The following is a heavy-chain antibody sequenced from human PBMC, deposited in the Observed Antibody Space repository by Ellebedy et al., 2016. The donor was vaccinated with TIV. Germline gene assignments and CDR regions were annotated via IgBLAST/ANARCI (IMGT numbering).Heavy chain of an antibody. J-gene: IGHJ3*02. CDR1: GYTFTSYY. D-gene: IGHD3-22*01. V-gene: IGHV1-2*04. CDR2: INPNSGGT. CDR3: ARGYYYDSSGYPFDI. Sequence: ASVKVSXXASGYTFTSYYMHWVRQAPGQGLEWMGWINPNSGGTNYVQKFQGWVTMTRDTSISTAYMELSRLRSDDTAVYYCARGYYYDSSGYPFDIWGQGTMVTVSS.